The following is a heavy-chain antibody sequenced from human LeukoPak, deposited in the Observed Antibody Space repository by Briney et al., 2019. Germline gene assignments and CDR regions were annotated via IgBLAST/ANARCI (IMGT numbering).Heavy chain of an antibody. D-gene: IGHD3-3*01. V-gene: IGHV3-23*01. J-gene: IGHJ4*02. Sequence: GGSLRLSCAASGFTFNNYLMHWVRRAPGKGLEWVSAISGSGGSTYYADSVKGRFTISRDNSKNTLYLQMNSLRAEDTAVYYCAKAGDFWSGYYRPAYFDYWGQGTLVTVSS. CDR2: ISGSGGST. CDR1: GFTFNNYL. CDR3: AKAGDFWSGYYRPAYFDY.